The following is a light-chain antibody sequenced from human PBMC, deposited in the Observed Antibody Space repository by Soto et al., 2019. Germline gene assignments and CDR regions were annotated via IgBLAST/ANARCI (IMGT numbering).Light chain of an antibody. J-gene: IGLJ2*01. V-gene: IGLV2-8*01. CDR2: EGS. CDR3: TSYAGSNNMI. Sequence: QSALTQPPSASGSPGQSVTISCTGTSSDVGGYNYVSWYQQHPGKAPKLMIYEGSKRPSGVPDRFSGSKSGNTASLTVSGLQADDEADYYCTSYAGSNNMIFGGGTKLTVL. CDR1: SSDVGGYNY.